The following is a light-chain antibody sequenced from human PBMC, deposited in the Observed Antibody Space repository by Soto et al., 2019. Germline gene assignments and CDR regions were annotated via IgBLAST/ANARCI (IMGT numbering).Light chain of an antibody. CDR2: TAS. V-gene: IGKV1-5*03. J-gene: IGKJ2*01. Sequence: DIQMTQSPSTLSASVGDRVTITCRASQSISSWLAWYQQKPGKAPKLLIYTASSLESGVPSRFSGRGSGTEFALTISSLQPVDFATSYCQEYNSHSRYTFGQGTKLEIK. CDR3: QEYNSHSRYT. CDR1: QSISSW.